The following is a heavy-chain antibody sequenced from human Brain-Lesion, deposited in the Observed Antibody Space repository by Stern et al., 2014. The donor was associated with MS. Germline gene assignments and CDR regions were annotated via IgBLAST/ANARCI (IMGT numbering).Heavy chain of an antibody. V-gene: IGHV1-24*01. CDR1: GYTLTELS. Sequence: QVQLQQSGAEVKKPGASVKVSCKVSGYTLTELSMHWVRQAPGKGLGWMGGFDPEDGETIYAQKFRGRVTMTEDTSTDTAYMELSSLRSEDTAVYYCATDRDDFRSGYSAPTKGYGLDVWGQGTTVTVTS. CDR3: ATDRDDFRSGYSAPTKGYGLDV. J-gene: IGHJ6*02. CDR2: FDPEDGET. D-gene: IGHD3-3*01.